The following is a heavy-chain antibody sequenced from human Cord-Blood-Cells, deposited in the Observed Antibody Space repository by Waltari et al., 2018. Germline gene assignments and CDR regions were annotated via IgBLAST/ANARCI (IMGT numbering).Heavy chain of an antibody. J-gene: IGHJ4*02. CDR3: ARDERVAAAGTS. CDR1: SYA. V-gene: IGHV1-69*01. D-gene: IGHD6-13*01. CDR2: IIPIFGTA. Sequence: SYAISWVRQAPGQGLEWMGGIIPIFGTANYAQKFQGRVTITADESTSTAYMELSSLRSEDTAVYYCARDERVAAAGTSWGQGTLVTVSS.